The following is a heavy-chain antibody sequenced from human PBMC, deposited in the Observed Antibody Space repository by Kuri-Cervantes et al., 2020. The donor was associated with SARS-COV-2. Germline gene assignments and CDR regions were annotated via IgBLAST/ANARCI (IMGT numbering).Heavy chain of an antibody. CDR3: ARDQGAHIAVAVVFDY. CDR2: ISGSGGSS. V-gene: IGHV3-23*01. D-gene: IGHD6-19*01. CDR1: GFPFGSYA. J-gene: IGHJ4*02. Sequence: GGSLRLSCAVSGFPFGSYAISWVRQAPGKGLEWVSGISGSGGSSYYADPVKGRFTISRDNSKNTLFLQMNSLRVEDTAAYYCARDQGAHIAVAVVFDYWGQGTLVTVSS.